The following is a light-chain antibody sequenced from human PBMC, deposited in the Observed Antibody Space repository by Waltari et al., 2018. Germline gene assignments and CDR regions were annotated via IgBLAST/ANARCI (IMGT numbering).Light chain of an antibody. J-gene: IGKJ1*01. CDR3: QQYNSYSWT. V-gene: IGKV1-5*03. CDR2: KAS. Sequence: DTQMTQSPSTLSASVGDRVTITCRASQSISSWLAWYQQKPGKAPNLLIYKASSLESGVPSRFSGSGSGTEFTLTISSLQPDDFATYYCQQYNSYSWTFGQGTTVEIK. CDR1: QSISSW.